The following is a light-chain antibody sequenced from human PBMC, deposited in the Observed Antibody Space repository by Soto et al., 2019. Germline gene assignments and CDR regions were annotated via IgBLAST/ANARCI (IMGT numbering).Light chain of an antibody. J-gene: IGKJ1*01. Sequence: DIQMTQFPSSLSASVGDRVIISCRASQSIRTYLNWYQQKPGEAPKLLIYGSSTLQSGVPSRFSGSGSGTDFTLTISTLQPEDFATYYCQQTYKPPRTFGLGTKVEFK. CDR2: GSS. V-gene: IGKV1-39*01. CDR1: QSIRTY. CDR3: QQTYKPPRT.